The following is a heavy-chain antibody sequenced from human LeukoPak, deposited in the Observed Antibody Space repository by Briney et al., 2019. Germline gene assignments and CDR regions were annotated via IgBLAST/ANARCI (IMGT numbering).Heavy chain of an antibody. J-gene: IGHJ3*02. CDR3: ARAPHNDAFDI. CDR2: ISISNGYI. CDR1: GFTFSSYS. V-gene: IGHV3-21*01. Sequence: GGSLRLSCAASGFTFSSYSMNWVRQAPGKGLEWVSSISISNGYIYYADSVKGRFTISRDNAKNSLYLQMNSLRAEDTAVYYCARAPHNDAFDIWGQGTMVTVSS.